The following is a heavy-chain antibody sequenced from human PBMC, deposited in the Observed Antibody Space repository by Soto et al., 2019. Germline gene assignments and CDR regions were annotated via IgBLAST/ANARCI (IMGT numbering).Heavy chain of an antibody. CDR3: ARQIYESDTGHNFQYYFDS. CDR1: GYSFAGYW. Sequence: PGESLKISCKGSGYSFAGYWITWVRQKPGKGLEWMGRIDPSDSQTYYSPSFRGHVTISVTKSITTVFLQWSSLRASDTAMYYCARQIYESDTGHNFQYYFDSWGHGAPVTVSS. J-gene: IGHJ4*01. CDR2: IDPSDSQT. D-gene: IGHD5-18*01. V-gene: IGHV5-10-1*01.